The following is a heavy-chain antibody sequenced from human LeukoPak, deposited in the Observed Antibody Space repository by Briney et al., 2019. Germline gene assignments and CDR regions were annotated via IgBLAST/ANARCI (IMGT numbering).Heavy chain of an antibody. V-gene: IGHV4-61*02. CDR2: TYTSGST. CDR3: ARYGGGWYGNNWFDP. Sequence: SQTLSLTCTVSGDSISSGSFYWSWIRQPAGKGLEWIGRTYTSGSTNYNPSLKSRVTMSVDTSKNQFSLKLSSVTAADTAVYYCARYGGGWYGNNWFDPWGQGTLVTVSS. CDR1: GDSISSGSFY. J-gene: IGHJ5*02. D-gene: IGHD6-19*01.